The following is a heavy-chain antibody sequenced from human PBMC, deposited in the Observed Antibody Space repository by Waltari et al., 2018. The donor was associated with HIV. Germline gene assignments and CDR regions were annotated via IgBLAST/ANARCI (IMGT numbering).Heavy chain of an antibody. CDR3: ARDRARTTDYYYYGMDV. D-gene: IGHD1-7*01. CDR1: GYTFTGNY. J-gene: IGHJ6*02. CDR2: INPNRGGT. Sequence: QLQLVQSGDEVKKPGASLKVSCNAAGYTFTGNYMHCVRQAPGQGLEWMGWINPNRGGTNYAQKLQGRVTMTRDTSISTAYMELSRLRSDDTAVYYCARDRARTTDYYYYGMDVWGQGTTVTVSS. V-gene: IGHV1-2*02.